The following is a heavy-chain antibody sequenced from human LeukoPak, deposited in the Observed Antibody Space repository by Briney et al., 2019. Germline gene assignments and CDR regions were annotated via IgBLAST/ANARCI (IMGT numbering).Heavy chain of an antibody. CDR2: TYSRSKWFN. CDR3: ARGTGSLDY. Sequence: SQTLSLTCAISRNSVSSKSASWNWIRQSPSRGLEWLGRTYSRSKWFNDYAVSVKSRITINPDTSKNQFSLHLSSVTPDDTGVYYCARGTGSLDYWGQGNLVTVSS. V-gene: IGHV6-1*01. CDR1: RNSVSSKSAS. D-gene: IGHD1-26*01. J-gene: IGHJ4*02.